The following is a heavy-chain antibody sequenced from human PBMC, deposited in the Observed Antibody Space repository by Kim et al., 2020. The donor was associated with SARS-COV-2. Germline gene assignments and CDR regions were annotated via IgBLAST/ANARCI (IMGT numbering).Heavy chain of an antibody. CDR3: ARSPTPPYYYGSGSPTDWFDP. D-gene: IGHD3-10*01. CDR2: IYPGDSDT. Sequence: GESLKISCKGSGYSFTSYWIGWVRQMPGKGLEWMGIIYPGDSDTRYSPSFQGQVTISADKSISTAYLQWSSLKASDTAMYYCARSPTPPYYYGSGSPTDWFDPWGQGTLVTVSS. CDR1: GYSFTSYW. J-gene: IGHJ5*02. V-gene: IGHV5-51*01.